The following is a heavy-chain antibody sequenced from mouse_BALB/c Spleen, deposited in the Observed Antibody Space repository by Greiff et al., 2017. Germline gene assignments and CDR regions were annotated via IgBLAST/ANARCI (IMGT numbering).Heavy chain of an antibody. V-gene: IGHV1S137*01. CDR3: ALLRPLDY. Sequence: VMLVESGAELVRPGVSVKISCKGSGYTFTDYAMHWVKQSHAKSLEWIGVISTYYGDASYNQKFKGKATMTVDKSSSTAYMELARLTSEDSAIYYCALLRPLDYWGQGTTLTVSS. D-gene: IGHD1-2*01. CDR2: ISTYYGDA. J-gene: IGHJ2*01. CDR1: GYTFTDYA.